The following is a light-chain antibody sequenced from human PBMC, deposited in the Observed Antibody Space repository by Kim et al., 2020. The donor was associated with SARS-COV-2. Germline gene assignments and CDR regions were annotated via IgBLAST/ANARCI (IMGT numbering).Light chain of an antibody. CDR1: QSVTSTY. V-gene: IGKV3-20*01. CDR3: QQFETSLYT. CDR2: GAS. Sequence: LSPGERATRSCRASQSVTSTYLAWYQQKPGQAPRLLIYGASRRATAIADRFSGSGSGTDFTLTITRLEPEDFAVYYCQQFETSLYTFGQGTKLEI. J-gene: IGKJ2*01.